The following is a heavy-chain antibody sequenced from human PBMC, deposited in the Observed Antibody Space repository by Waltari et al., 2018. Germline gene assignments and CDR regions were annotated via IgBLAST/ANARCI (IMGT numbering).Heavy chain of an antibody. CDR1: GDTFSSFA. CDR3: AREVGGSFYWYFDL. V-gene: IGHV1-69*01. J-gene: IGHJ2*01. Sequence: QVQLVQSGAEVKKPGSSVKVSCKASGDTFSSFAFNWVRQAPGQGLEWMGGFIPMFSTTNYAQKFQGRVTITADESTRSVYMDLSGLSSEDTARYYCAREVGGSFYWYFDLWGRGTLVTVSS. CDR2: FIPMFSTT. D-gene: IGHD1-26*01.